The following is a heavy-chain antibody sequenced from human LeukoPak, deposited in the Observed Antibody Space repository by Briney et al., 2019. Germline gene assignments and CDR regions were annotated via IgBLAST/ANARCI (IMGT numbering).Heavy chain of an antibody. Sequence: SETLSLTCTVSGGSISSGGYYWSWIRQHPGKGLEWIGYIYYSGSTYYNPSLKSRVTISVDTSKNQFSLKLSSVTAADTAVYYCARVDYGVFAYWGQGTLVTVSS. CDR2: IYYSGST. CDR1: GGSISSGGYY. V-gene: IGHV4-31*03. CDR3: ARVDYGVFAY. J-gene: IGHJ4*02. D-gene: IGHD4-17*01.